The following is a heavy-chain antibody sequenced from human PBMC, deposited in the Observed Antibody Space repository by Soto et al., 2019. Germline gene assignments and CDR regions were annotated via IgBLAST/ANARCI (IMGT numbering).Heavy chain of an antibody. D-gene: IGHD2-15*01. CDR2: AWFDGSIE. V-gene: IGHV3-33*01. J-gene: IGHJ5*01. CDR3: ARDNHLGYCSGGRCYGLDS. Sequence: QVQLVESGGGVVQPGRSLRLSCAASGFTFSIYGMHWVRQAPGKGLEWVAIAWFDGSIEYYADSVKGRFTISRDNSKNTLYRQMNSLRAEDTAVYYCARDNHLGYCSGGRCYGLDSWGQGTLVTVSS. CDR1: GFTFSIYG.